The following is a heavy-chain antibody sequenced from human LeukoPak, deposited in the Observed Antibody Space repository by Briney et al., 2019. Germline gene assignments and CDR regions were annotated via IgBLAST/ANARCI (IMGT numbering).Heavy chain of an antibody. Sequence: GGSLRLSCAASGFTFSSYAMSWVRQAPGKGLEWVSAISGSGGSTYYADSVKGRFAISRDNSKNTLYLQMNSLRAEDTAVYYCAKGDSISWYYFDYWGQGTLVTVSS. V-gene: IGHV3-23*01. CDR3: AKGDSISWYYFDY. J-gene: IGHJ4*02. CDR2: ISGSGGST. D-gene: IGHD6-13*01. CDR1: GFTFSSYA.